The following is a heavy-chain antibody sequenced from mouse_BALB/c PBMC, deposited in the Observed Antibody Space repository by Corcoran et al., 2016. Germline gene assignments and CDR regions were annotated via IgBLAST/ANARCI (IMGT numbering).Heavy chain of an antibody. CDR1: GYTFSSYW. CDR2: ILPGSGST. CDR3: ARNYGSSYDWYFDV. J-gene: IGHJ1*01. Sequence: QVQLQQSGAELMTPGASVQISCTATGYTFSSYWIEWVKQRPGHGLEWIGEILPGSGSTNYNEKFKGKATFTADTSSNTAYMQLSSLTSEDSAVYYCARNYGSSYDWYFDVWGAGTTVTVSS. D-gene: IGHD1-1*01. V-gene: IGHV1-9*01.